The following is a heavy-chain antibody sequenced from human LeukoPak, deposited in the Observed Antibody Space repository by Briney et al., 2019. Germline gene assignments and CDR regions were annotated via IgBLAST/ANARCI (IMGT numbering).Heavy chain of an antibody. CDR1: GFTFSSYG. V-gene: IGHV3-30*18. Sequence: PGGSLRLSCAASGFTFSSYGMHWVRQVPGKGLEWVAVISYDGSNKYYADSVKGRFTISRDNSKNTLYLQMNSLRAEDTAVYYCAKDLVQGQLLLVSLRYYYYGMDVWGQGTTVTVSS. CDR2: ISYDGSNK. J-gene: IGHJ6*02. D-gene: IGHD2-2*01. CDR3: AKDLVQGQLLLVSLRYYYYGMDV.